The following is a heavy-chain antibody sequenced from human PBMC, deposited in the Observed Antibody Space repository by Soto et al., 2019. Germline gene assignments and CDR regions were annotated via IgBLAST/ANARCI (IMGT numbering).Heavy chain of an antibody. V-gene: IGHV3-23*01. CDR3: PKNRVRVTTSWHSDH. J-gene: IGHJ5*02. CDR1: GFTFSGYA. D-gene: IGHD4-17*01. Sequence: EVLLLESGGDLVQPGRSLRLSCAASGFTFSGYAMSWVRQAPGKGLEWVSVIHGGGNSAYYADSVKGRFTIYRDMPAQRLYLASRALRGATTAVYHSPKNRVRVTTSWHSDHWGQGTLVTVSS. CDR2: IHGGGNSA.